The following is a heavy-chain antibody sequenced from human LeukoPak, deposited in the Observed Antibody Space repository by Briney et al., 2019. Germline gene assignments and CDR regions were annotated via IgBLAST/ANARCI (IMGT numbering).Heavy chain of an antibody. V-gene: IGHV1-18*01. CDR3: ARVDNPEWELPNFDY. CDR2: ISAYNGNT. D-gene: IGHD1-26*01. J-gene: IGHJ4*02. Sequence: ASVKVSCKASGYTFTSYGISWVRQAPGQGLEWMGWISAYNGNTNYAQKLQGRVTMTTDTSTSTAYMELRSLRSDDTAVYHCARVDNPEWELPNFDYWGQGTLVTVSS. CDR1: GYTFTSYG.